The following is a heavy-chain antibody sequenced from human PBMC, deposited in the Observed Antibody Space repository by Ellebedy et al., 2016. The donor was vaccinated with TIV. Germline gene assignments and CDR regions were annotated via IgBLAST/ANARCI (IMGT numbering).Heavy chain of an antibody. J-gene: IGHJ4*02. Sequence: GESLKISCAASGFTFSSYGMHWVRQAPGKGLEWVAAISYDGNNKYHADSVKGRFIISRDNSKNTLYLQMNSLRAEDTAVYYCARHYTGYCSGDSCYPPGDWGQGTLVTVSS. CDR3: ARHYTGYCSGDSCYPPGD. D-gene: IGHD2-15*01. CDR2: ISYDGNNK. CDR1: GFTFSSYG. V-gene: IGHV3-30*03.